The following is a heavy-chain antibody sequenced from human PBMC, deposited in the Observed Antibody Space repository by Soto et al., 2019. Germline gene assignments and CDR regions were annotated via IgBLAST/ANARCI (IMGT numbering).Heavy chain of an antibody. CDR1: GGTFSSYT. Sequence: ASVKVSCKASGGTFSSYTISWVRQAPGQGLEWMGRIIPILGIANYAQKFQGRVTITADESTSTAYMELSSLRSEDTAVYYCARDGRRFGESDDAFDIWGQGTMVTVS. D-gene: IGHD3-10*01. CDR2: IIPILGIA. CDR3: ARDGRRFGESDDAFDI. J-gene: IGHJ3*02. V-gene: IGHV1-69*04.